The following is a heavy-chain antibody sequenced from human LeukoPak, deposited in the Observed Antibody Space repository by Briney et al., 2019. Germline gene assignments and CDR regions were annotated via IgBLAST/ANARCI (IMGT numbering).Heavy chain of an antibody. V-gene: IGHV1-18*01. CDR3: ARDYGSGIPQSWFDP. CDR1: GYTFTSYD. D-gene: IGHD3-10*01. CDR2: ISAYNGNT. J-gene: IGHJ5*02. Sequence: ASVKVSCKASGYTFTSYDINWVRQASGQGLEWMGWISAYNGNTNYAQKLQGRVTMTTDTSTSTAYMELRSLRSDDTAVYYCARDYGSGIPQSWFDPWGQGTLVTVSS.